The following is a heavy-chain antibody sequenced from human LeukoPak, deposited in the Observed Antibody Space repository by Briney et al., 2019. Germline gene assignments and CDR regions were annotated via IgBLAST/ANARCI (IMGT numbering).Heavy chain of an antibody. CDR2: IIPIFGTA. Sequence: SVKVSCKASGGTFSSYAISWVRQAPGQGLEWMGGIIPIFGTANYAQKFQGRVTITADKSTSTAYMELSSLRSEDTAVYYCASSQINPLFGYSYGHGVDYWGQGTLVTVSS. CDR1: GGTFSSYA. J-gene: IGHJ4*02. CDR3: ASSQINPLFGYSYGHGVDY. D-gene: IGHD5-18*01. V-gene: IGHV1-69*06.